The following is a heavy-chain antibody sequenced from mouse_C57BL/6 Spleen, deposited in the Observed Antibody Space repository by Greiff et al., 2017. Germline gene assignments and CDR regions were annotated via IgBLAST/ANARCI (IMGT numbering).Heavy chain of an antibody. CDR3: ARRRGSYYAMDY. CDR2: ISSGSSTI. Sequence: EVQGVESGGGLVKPGGSLKLSCAASGFTFNDYGMHWVRQAPEKGLEWVAYISSGSSTIYYADTVKGRFTISRDNAKNTLFLQMTSLRSEDTAMYYCARRRGSYYAMDYWGQGTSVTVSS. J-gene: IGHJ4*01. V-gene: IGHV5-17*01. D-gene: IGHD2-12*01. CDR1: GFTFNDYG.